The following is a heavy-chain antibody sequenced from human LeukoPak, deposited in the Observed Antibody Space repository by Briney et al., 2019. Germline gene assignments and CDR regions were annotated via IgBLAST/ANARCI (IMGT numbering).Heavy chain of an antibody. V-gene: IGHV4-34*01. Sequence: PGGSLRLSCAASGFTFSSYWMSWVRQPPGKGLEWIGEINHSGSTNYNPSLKSRVTISVDTSKNQFSLKLSSVTAADTAVYYCARGKPLLRLFDPWGQGTLVTVSS. CDR1: GFTFSSYW. CDR2: INHSGST. CDR3: ARGKPLLRLFDP. J-gene: IGHJ5*02. D-gene: IGHD3-16*01.